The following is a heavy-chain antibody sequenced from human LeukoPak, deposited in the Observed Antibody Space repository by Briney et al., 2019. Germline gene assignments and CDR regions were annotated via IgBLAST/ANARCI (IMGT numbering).Heavy chain of an antibody. J-gene: IGHJ6*03. Sequence: SETPSLTCAVYGGSFSGYYWSWIRQPPGKGLEWIGEINHSGSTNYNPSLKSRVTISVDTSKNQFSLKLSSVTAADTAVYYCARGNYDFWSGYLTYMDVWGKGTTVTVSS. D-gene: IGHD3-3*01. CDR3: ARGNYDFWSGYLTYMDV. CDR1: GGSFSGYY. CDR2: INHSGST. V-gene: IGHV4-34*01.